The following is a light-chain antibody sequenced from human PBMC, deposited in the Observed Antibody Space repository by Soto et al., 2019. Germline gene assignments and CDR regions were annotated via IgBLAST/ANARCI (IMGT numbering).Light chain of an antibody. Sequence: EIVMTQSPATLSVSPGERATLSCRASQSVSSNLAWYQQKPGQAPRLLIYGASTRATVIPARFRGSGSTTEFTPTIRSLQSEDFAVYYCQQYNNWPPWTFGKGTKVEIK. CDR1: QSVSSN. J-gene: IGKJ1*01. V-gene: IGKV3-15*01. CDR2: GAS. CDR3: QQYNNWPPWT.